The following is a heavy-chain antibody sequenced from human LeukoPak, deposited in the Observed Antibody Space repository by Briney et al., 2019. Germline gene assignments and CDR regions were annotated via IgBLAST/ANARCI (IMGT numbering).Heavy chain of an antibody. CDR2: ISYDGSNK. CDR1: GFTFSSYW. CDR3: AKKALGYCSSTSCSQVY. J-gene: IGHJ4*02. V-gene: IGHV3-30*18. Sequence: GGCLRLSCAASGFTFSSYWMHWVRQAPGKGLEWVAVISYDGSNKYYADSVKGRFTISRDNSKNTLYLQMNSLRAEDTAVYYCAKKALGYCSSTSCSQVYWGQGTLVTVSS. D-gene: IGHD2-2*01.